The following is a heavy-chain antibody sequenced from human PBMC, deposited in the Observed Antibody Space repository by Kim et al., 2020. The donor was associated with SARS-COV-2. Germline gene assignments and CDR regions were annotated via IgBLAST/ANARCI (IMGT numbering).Heavy chain of an antibody. CDR3: AKDQITAAPGQPFDS. D-gene: IGHD6-13*01. Sequence: GGSLRLSCAASGFTFSNYAMSWVRQAPGQGLEWVSGISGSGGSTYYADSVKGRFTISRDNSISRDNSKNTLYLQMNSLRDDDTAVYYCAKDQITAAPGQPFDSWGQGTLVTVSS. CDR2: ISGSGGST. J-gene: IGHJ4*02. V-gene: IGHV3-23*01. CDR1: GFTFSNYA.